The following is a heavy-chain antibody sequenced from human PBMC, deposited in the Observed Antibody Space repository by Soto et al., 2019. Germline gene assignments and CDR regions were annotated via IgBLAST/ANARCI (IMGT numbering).Heavy chain of an antibody. CDR2: IYHSGST. D-gene: IGHD6-13*01. J-gene: IGHJ6*02. Sequence: SETLSLTCAVSGYSISSGYYWGWIRQPPGKGLEWIGSIYHSGSTYYNPSLKSRVTISVDTSKNQFSLKLSSVTAADTAVYYCARTRTYSSSWFGRADYYYYGMDVCGQRTTVTVSS. CDR3: ARTRTYSSSWFGRADYYYYGMDV. V-gene: IGHV4-38-2*01. CDR1: GYSISSGYY.